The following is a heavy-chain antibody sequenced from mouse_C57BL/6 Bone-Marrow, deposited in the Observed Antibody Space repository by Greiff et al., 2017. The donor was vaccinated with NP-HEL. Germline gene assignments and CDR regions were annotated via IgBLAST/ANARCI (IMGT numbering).Heavy chain of an antibody. V-gene: IGHV14-2*01. CDR3: ARHYDGYLGY. D-gene: IGHD2-3*01. CDR2: IDPEDGET. CDR1: GFNIKDYY. J-gene: IGHJ2*01. Sequence: EVKLVESGAELVKPGASVKLSCTASGFNIKDYYMHWVKQRTEQGLEWIGRIDPEDGETKYAPKFQGKAPITADTSSNTDYLQLSRLTSEDTAVYYCARHYDGYLGYWGQGTTLTVSS.